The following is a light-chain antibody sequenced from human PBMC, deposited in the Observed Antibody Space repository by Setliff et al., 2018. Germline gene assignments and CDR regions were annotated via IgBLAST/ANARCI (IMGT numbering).Light chain of an antibody. CDR3: CSYAGISTFGV. CDR1: SSDVGAYNF. Sequence: QSALTQPASVSGPPGQSITISCTGTSSDVGAYNFVSWYQQHPGKAPKLIIYDVSKRPSGLPNRFSGSKSDNTASLTISGLQADDEADYYCCSYAGISTFGVFGTGTKVTVL. CDR2: DVS. J-gene: IGLJ1*01. V-gene: IGLV2-23*02.